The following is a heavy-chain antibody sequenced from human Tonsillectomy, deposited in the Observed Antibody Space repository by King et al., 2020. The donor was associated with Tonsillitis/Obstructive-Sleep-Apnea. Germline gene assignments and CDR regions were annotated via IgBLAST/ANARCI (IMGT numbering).Heavy chain of an antibody. V-gene: IGHV3-7*03. CDR2: IKPDGSEK. J-gene: IGHJ5*02. D-gene: IGHD2-15*01. Sequence: VQLQELGGDLVHPGGSLRLSCAASGFIFSTYWMTWVRQAPGKGLEWVANIKPDGSEKYYVDSVKGRFTISRDNAKNFLFLQMNTLRADDTAVYYCARDIASWGQGTLVTVSS. CDR1: GFIFSTYW. CDR3: ARDIAS.